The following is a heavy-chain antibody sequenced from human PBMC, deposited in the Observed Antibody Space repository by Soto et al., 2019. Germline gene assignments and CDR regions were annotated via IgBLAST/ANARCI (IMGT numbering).Heavy chain of an antibody. J-gene: IGHJ4*02. CDR1: GFTFSSYA. V-gene: IGHV3-23*01. CDR2: ISGSSGST. D-gene: IGHD3-22*01. CDR3: AKDMQYYYDSSD. Sequence: GSLRLSCAASGFTFSSYAMSWVRQAPGKGLEWVSAISGSSGSTYYGDSVKGRFTISRDNSKNTLYLQMNSLRAEDTAVYYCAKDMQYYYDSSDWGQGTLVTVSS.